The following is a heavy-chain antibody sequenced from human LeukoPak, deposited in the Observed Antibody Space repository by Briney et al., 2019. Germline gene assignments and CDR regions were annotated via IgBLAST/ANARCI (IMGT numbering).Heavy chain of an antibody. Sequence: SETLSLTCTVSGGSISSYYWSWIRQPPGKGLEWIGYIYYSGSTNYNPSLKSRVTISVDTSKNQFSLKPSSVTAADTAVYYCARASGYYYYYYMDVWGKGTTVTISS. D-gene: IGHD3-3*01. CDR1: GGSISSYY. CDR3: ARASGYYYYYYMDV. J-gene: IGHJ6*03. V-gene: IGHV4-59*08. CDR2: IYYSGST.